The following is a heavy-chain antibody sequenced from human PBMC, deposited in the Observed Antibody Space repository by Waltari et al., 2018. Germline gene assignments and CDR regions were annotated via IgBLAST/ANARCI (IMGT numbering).Heavy chain of an antibody. J-gene: IGHJ4*02. CDR2: VHHSGKS. CDR3: ARDRGRGLYLDS. CDR1: RYSMSSRDC. V-gene: IGHV4-4*02. D-gene: IGHD2-15*01. Sequence: QLQLPQSAPGLVKPSESLSLTCPVSRYSMSSRDCWSWVRQSPGKGLEWIGQVHHSGKSNYNPSFESRVTVSLDRSNNQFSLKIPSATAADTAVYYCARDRGRGLYLDSWGQGTLVTVSP.